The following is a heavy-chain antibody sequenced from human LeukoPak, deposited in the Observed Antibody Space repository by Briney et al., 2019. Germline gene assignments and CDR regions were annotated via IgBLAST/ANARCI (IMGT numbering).Heavy chain of an antibody. D-gene: IGHD3-10*01. J-gene: IGHJ4*02. CDR2: INPNSGGT. V-gene: IGHV1-2*06. Sequence: ASVKVSCKASGGTFSSYAISWVRQAPGQGLEWMGRINPNSGGTNYAQKFQGRVTMTRDTSISTAYMELSRLRSDDTAVYYCARDPSITMVRGARDYWGQGTLVTVSS. CDR3: ARDPSITMVRGARDY. CDR1: GGTFSSYA.